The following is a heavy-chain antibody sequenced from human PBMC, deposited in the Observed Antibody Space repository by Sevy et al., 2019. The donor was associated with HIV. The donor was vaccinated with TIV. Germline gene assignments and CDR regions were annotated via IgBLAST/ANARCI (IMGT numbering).Heavy chain of an antibody. CDR3: ARSHSSSWDYFDY. CDR2: ISYDGSFT. D-gene: IGHD6-13*01. Sequence: GGSLRLSCAASGFIFSDYTLHWVRQAPGTGLEWVAVISYDGSFTYYADSVEGRFTVSRDNSKNTLFLQMNSLRQEDTAVYNCARSHSSSWDYFDYWGQGTLVTVSS. V-gene: IGHV3-30*04. CDR1: GFIFSDYT. J-gene: IGHJ4*02.